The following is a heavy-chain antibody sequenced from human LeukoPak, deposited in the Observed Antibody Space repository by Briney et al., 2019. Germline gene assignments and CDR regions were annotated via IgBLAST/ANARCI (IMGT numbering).Heavy chain of an antibody. J-gene: IGHJ2*01. CDR2: ISGSGGST. V-gene: IGHV3-23*01. CDR1: GFTFSSYA. CDR3: AKDRHYYDSSGYYYWNFDL. Sequence: PGGSLRLSCAASGFTFSSYAMSWVRQAPGKGLEWVSAISGSGGSTYYADSVKGRFTISRDNSKNTLYLQMYSLRAEDTAVYYCAKDRHYYDSSGYYYWNFDLWGRGTLVTVSS. D-gene: IGHD3-22*01.